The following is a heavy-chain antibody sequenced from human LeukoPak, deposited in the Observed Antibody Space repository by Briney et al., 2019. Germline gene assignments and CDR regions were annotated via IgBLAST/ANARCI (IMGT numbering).Heavy chain of an antibody. D-gene: IGHD3-22*01. CDR1: GGSISSYH. CDR3: ARSPQYYYDSSGYFDY. J-gene: IGHJ4*02. CDR2: IYTSGST. Sequence: SETLSLTCTVSGGSISSYHWSWIRQPPGKGLEWIGYIYTSGSTNYNPSLKSRVTISVDTSKNQFSLKLSSVTAADAAVYYCARSPQYYYDSSGYFDYWGQGTLVTVSS. V-gene: IGHV4-4*09.